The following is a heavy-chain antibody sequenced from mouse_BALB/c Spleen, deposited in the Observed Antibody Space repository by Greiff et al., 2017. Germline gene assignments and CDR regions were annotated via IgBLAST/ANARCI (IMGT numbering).Heavy chain of an antibody. J-gene: IGHJ2*01. D-gene: IGHD2-14*01. CDR3: ARNYRYDLYYFDD. CDR2: IYPGNVNT. CDR1: GYTFTSYY. Sequence: QVQLKESGPELVKPGASVRISCKASGYTFTSYYIHWVKQRPGQGLEWIGWIYPGNVNTKYNEKFKGKATLTADKSSSTAYMQLSSLTSEDSAVYFCARNYRYDLYYFDDWGQGTTLTVSS. V-gene: IGHV1S56*01.